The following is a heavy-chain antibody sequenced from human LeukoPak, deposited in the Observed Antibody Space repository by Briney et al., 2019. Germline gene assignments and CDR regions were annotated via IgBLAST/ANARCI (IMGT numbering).Heavy chain of an antibody. CDR2: IKEDGTET. V-gene: IGHV3-7*03. CDR1: GFMFSSNW. D-gene: IGHD5-24*01. Sequence: GGSLRLSCAASGFMFSSNWMSWVRLAPGKGLEWVANIKEDGTETYYVDSVKGRFTISRDNAKNSLYLQMNSLRIEDTAVYYCAKEGRSLQTYWGQGTLVTVSS. J-gene: IGHJ4*02. CDR3: AKEGRSLQTY.